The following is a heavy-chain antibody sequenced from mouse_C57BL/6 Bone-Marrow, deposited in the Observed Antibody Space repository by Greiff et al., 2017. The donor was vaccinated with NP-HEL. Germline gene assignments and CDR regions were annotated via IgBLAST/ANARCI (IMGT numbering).Heavy chain of an antibody. CDR1: GYTFTDYE. J-gene: IGHJ2*01. CDR2: IDPETGGT. Sequence: QVQLKESGAELVRPGASVTLSCKASGYTFTDYEMHWVKQTPVHGLEWIGAIDPETGGTAYNQKFKGKAILTADKSSSTAYMELRSLTSEDSAVYYCTRERVIPDYWGQGTTLTVSS. V-gene: IGHV1-15*01. CDR3: TRERVIPDY. D-gene: IGHD2-2*01.